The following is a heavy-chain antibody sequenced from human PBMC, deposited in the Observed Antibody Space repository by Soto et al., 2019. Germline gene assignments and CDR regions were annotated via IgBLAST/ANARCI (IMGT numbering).Heavy chain of an antibody. D-gene: IGHD1-7*01. CDR1: GDSVSSNSAA. J-gene: IGHJ5*02. CDR3: ASGPSPITGTTRWFDP. Sequence: SQTLSLTCAISGDSVSSNSAAWNWIRQSPSRGLEWLGRTYYRSKWYNDYAVSVKSRIAINPDTSKNQFSLQLNSVTPEDTAVYYCASGPSPITGTTRWFDPWGQGTLVTVSS. V-gene: IGHV6-1*01. CDR2: TYYRSKWYN.